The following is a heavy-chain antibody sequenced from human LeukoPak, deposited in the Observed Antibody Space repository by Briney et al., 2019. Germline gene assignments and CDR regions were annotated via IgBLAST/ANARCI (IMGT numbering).Heavy chain of an antibody. Sequence: GGSLRLSCAASGFTFSAYNMIWVRQAPGKGLEWVANINQDGSEKYYVDSVKGRFTISRDNAKNSLYLQMNSLRAEDTAVYYCGRAMDYWGQGTLVTVSS. CDR1: GFTFSAYN. CDR2: INQDGSEK. J-gene: IGHJ4*02. CDR3: GRAMDY. V-gene: IGHV3-7*03.